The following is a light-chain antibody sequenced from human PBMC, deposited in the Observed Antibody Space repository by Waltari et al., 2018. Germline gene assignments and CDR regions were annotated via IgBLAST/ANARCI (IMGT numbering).Light chain of an antibody. J-gene: IGLJ3*02. V-gene: IGLV2-11*01. CDR2: DVS. Sequence: QSALTQPRSVSGSPGQSVTISCTGTNSYVGAYNYVSWYQQHPGNAPKLMLYDVSKRPSVVPDRFSGSKSDTTASLTISGLQAEDESDYYCCSYAGSYTWVFGGGTKLTVL. CDR3: CSYAGSYTWV. CDR1: NSYVGAYNY.